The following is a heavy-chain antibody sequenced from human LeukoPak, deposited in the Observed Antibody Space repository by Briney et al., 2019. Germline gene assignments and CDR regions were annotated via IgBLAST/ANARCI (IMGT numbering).Heavy chain of an antibody. V-gene: IGHV1-24*01. J-gene: IGHJ3*02. CDR3: ATDPYSGSYLVDAFDI. Sequence: ASVKVSCKVSGYTLTELSMQWVRQAPGKGLEWMGGFDPEHGETIYAQKFQGRVTMTEDTSTDTAYMELSSLRSEDTAVYYCATDPYSGSYLVDAFDIWGQGTMDTVSS. D-gene: IGHD1-26*01. CDR1: GYTLTELS. CDR2: FDPEHGET.